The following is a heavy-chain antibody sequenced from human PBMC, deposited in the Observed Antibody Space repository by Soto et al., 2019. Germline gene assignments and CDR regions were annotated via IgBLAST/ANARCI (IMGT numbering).Heavy chain of an antibody. Sequence: PVGSLRLSCAASGFTFSNAWMSWVRQAPGKGLEWVGRIKSKTDGGTTDYAAPVKGRFTISRDDSKNTLYLQMNSLKTEDTAVYYCTTSLSIAARRSFDYWGQGTLVTVSS. V-gene: IGHV3-15*01. D-gene: IGHD6-6*01. CDR3: TTSLSIAARRSFDY. J-gene: IGHJ4*02. CDR2: IKSKTDGGTT. CDR1: GFTFSNAW.